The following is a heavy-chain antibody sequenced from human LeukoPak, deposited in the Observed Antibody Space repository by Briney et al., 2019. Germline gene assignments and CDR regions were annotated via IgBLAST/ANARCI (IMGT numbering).Heavy chain of an antibody. V-gene: IGHV4-39*01. J-gene: IGHJ6*03. Sequence: SETLSLTCTVSGGSISSSSYYWGWIRQPPGKGLEWIGSIYYSGSTHYNPSLKSRVTISVDTSKNQFSLKLSSVTAADTAVYYCAATYSSSWYPYYYMDVWGKGTTVTISS. CDR2: IYYSGST. D-gene: IGHD6-13*01. CDR1: GGSISSSSYY. CDR3: AATYSSSWYPYYYMDV.